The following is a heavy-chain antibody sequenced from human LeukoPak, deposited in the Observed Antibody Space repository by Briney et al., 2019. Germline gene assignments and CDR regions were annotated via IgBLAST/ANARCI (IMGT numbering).Heavy chain of an antibody. CDR3: ARVGGGSSYYYYYMDV. J-gene: IGHJ6*03. V-gene: IGHV3-64*01. CDR2: ISSNGGST. Sequence: GGSLRLSCAASGFTFSSYAMHWVRQAPGKGLEYVSAISSNGGSTYYANSVKGRFTISRDNSKNTLYLQMGSLRAEDMAVYYCARVGGGSSYYYYYMDVWGKGTTVTISS. D-gene: IGHD1-26*01. CDR1: GFTFSSYA.